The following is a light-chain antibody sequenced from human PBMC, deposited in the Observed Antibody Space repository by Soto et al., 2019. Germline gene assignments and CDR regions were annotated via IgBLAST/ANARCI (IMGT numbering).Light chain of an antibody. J-gene: IGLJ1*01. Sequence: QSALTQPASVSGSPRLPITISCTGTSSDVGGYDFVSWYQQRPGKAPKLMIYDISSRPLGVSNRFSGSKSGNTASLTIAGLQADDEADYYCSSYRDSNSYVFGTGTKLTVL. V-gene: IGLV2-14*03. CDR3: SSYRDSNSYV. CDR1: SSDVGGYDF. CDR2: DIS.